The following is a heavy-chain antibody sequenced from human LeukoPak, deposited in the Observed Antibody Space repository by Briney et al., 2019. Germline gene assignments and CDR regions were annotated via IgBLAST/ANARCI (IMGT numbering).Heavy chain of an antibody. D-gene: IGHD2-2*01. J-gene: IGHJ4*02. CDR2: ISAYNGNT. V-gene: IGHV1-18*01. CDR1: GYTFTSYG. Sequence: ASVKVSCKASGYTFTSYGISWVRQAPGQGLEWMGWISAYNGNTNYAQKLQGRVTMTRDTSTSTAHMELSSLTSDDAAVYFCARERDYCSGSACYGSDYWGQGTLVTVSS. CDR3: ARERDYCSGSACYGSDY.